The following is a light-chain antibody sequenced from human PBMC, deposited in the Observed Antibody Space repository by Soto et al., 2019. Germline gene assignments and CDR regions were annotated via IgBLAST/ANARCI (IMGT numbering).Light chain of an antibody. V-gene: IGKV1-9*01. CDR1: QAVPNN. J-gene: IGKJ4*01. Sequence: DIHLTQSPSFLSASVGDRVTITCRPSQAVPNNMAWYQQKPGKPPKLLIYEESTLHSGVPSRFSCRKSGTQFTLTIDSLQPADFATYYCQQVKTYPRTFGGGTKVEIK. CDR3: QQVKTYPRT. CDR2: EES.